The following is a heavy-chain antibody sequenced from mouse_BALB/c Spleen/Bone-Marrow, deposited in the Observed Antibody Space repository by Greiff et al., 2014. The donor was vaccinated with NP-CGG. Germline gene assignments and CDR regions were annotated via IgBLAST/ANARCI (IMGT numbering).Heavy chain of an antibody. CDR1: GYTFTSYW. J-gene: IGHJ3*01. Sequence: VPLPQSGAELARPGASVKLSCKASGYTFTSYWMQWVKQRPGQGLEWIGAIYPGDGDTRYTQKFKGKATLTADKSSSTAYMQLSSLASEDSAVYYCARGDYDYDDWFAYWGQGTLVTVSA. V-gene: IGHV1-87*01. CDR2: IYPGDGDT. D-gene: IGHD2-4*01. CDR3: ARGDYDYDDWFAY.